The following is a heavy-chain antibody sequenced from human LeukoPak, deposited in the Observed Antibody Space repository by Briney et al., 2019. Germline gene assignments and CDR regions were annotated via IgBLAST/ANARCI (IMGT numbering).Heavy chain of an antibody. CDR3: ARVSPRPRFDY. CDR1: GGSMNSYY. V-gene: IGHV4-59*01. Sequence: SETLSLTCTVSGGSMNSYYWSWIRQPPGKGLEWIGYIYYSGSANYNPSLKSRVTISVDTSKKQVSLKLSSVTAADTAVYYCARVSPRPRFDYWGQGTLVTVSS. J-gene: IGHJ4*02. CDR2: IYYSGSA. D-gene: IGHD1-14*01.